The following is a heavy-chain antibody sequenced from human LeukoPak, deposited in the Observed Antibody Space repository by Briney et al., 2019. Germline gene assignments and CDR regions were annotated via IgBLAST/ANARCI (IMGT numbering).Heavy chain of an antibody. J-gene: IGHJ3*02. V-gene: IGHV3-53*01. D-gene: IGHD3-10*01. CDR3: TREGVDVFDI. CDR2: IYSGGST. Sequence: TGGSLRLSCAASGFTVSSNYMIWVRQAPGRGLEWVSVIYSGGSTYCADSVKGRFTISRHTSKNTLYLQMNSLRAEDTAVYYCTREGVDVFDIWGQGTMVTVSS. CDR1: GFTVSSNY.